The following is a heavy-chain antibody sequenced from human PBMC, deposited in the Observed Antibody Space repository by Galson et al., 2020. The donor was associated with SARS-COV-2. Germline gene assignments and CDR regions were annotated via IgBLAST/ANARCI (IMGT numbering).Heavy chain of an antibody. CDR1: GGSISSTYYF. D-gene: IGHD3-10*01. V-gene: IGHV4-30-4*01. J-gene: IGHJ5*02. CDR3: ARVGVTKEVKNPWRFMVRGVYSETTGIWFDP. Sequence: ASETLSLTCSVSGGSISSTYYFWTWVRQPPEKGLEWIGYISYGGNTYYNPSLKSRLTISVDTSKTQFSLQLRSVTAADTAVYYCARVGVTKEVKNPWRFMVRGVYSETTGIWFDPWGQGTLVTVSS. CDR2: ISYGGNT.